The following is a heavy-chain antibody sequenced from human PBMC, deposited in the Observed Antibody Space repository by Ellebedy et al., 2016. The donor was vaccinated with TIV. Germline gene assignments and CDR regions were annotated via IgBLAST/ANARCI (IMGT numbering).Heavy chain of an antibody. CDR3: ARAPGLHHFDY. D-gene: IGHD5-18*01. V-gene: IGHV1-2*02. J-gene: IGHJ4*02. CDR1: GYTFTGYY. CDR2: INPISGGA. Sequence: AASVTVSCKASGYTFTGYYIHWLRQAPGQGPEWMGWINPISGGANYAQKFQGGVTMTRDTSISTAYMELSRLTSDDTAVYYCARAPGLHHFDYWGQGTLVTVSS.